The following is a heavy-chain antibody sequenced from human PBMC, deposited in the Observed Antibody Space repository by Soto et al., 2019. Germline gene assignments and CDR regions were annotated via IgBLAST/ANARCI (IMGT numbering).Heavy chain of an antibody. CDR1: GGSISNYY. V-gene: IGHV4-59*01. J-gene: IGHJ5*02. Sequence: QVQLRESGPGLVKPSETLSLTCTVSGGSISNYYWTWIRQPPGKGLEWIGLVSDSGSTNYNPSLKSRVTISVDTSRNQFSLKLNSVTAADTAVYYCARGGGGAWYFHWFDPWGQGTLVTVSS. CDR2: VSDSGST. D-gene: IGHD6-19*01. CDR3: ARGGGGAWYFHWFDP.